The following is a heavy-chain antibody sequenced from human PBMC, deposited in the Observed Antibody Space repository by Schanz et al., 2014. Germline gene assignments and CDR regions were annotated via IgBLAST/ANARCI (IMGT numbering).Heavy chain of an antibody. V-gene: IGHV4-59*01. CDR1: GGSISSYY. J-gene: IGHJ4*02. CDR3: ARDGLGADY. Sequence: QVQLQESGPGLVKPSETLSLTCTVSGGSISSYYWSWIRQPPGKGLEWIGHRDSSGSTKYNPSLKSRVTTSIGTSKIQLSMRLRSVTEADTAVYYCARDGLGADYWGQGTLVTVSA. CDR2: RDSSGST.